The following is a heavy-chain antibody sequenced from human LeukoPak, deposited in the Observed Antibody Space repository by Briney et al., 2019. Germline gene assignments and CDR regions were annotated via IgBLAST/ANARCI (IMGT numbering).Heavy chain of an antibody. Sequence: GGSLRLSCAASGFTFSNFAMSWVRQAPGKGLEWVSAMNSVTYYADSVKGRFTISRDDSKSTLFLQMNSLRAEDTAVYYCAKAFFSGSGGNHKHFDSWGQGTLVTVSS. V-gene: IGHV3-23*01. CDR2: MNSVT. J-gene: IGHJ4*02. CDR3: AKAFFSGSGGNHKHFDS. CDR1: GFTFSNFA. D-gene: IGHD3-10*01.